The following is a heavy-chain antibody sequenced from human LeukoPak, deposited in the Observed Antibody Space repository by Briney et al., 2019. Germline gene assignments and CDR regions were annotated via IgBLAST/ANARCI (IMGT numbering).Heavy chain of an antibody. Sequence: SGTLSLTCAVSGGSISSSNWWSWVRQPLGKGLEWIGEIYHSGSTNYNPSLKSRVTISVDKSKNQFSLKLSSVTAADTAVYYCARVESSSRLGPDYWGQGTLVTVSS. CDR2: IYHSGST. CDR3: ARVESSSRLGPDY. V-gene: IGHV4-4*02. D-gene: IGHD6-13*01. CDR1: GGSISSSNW. J-gene: IGHJ4*02.